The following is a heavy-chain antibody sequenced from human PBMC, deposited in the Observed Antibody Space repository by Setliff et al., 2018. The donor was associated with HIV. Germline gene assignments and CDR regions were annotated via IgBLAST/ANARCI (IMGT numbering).Heavy chain of an antibody. J-gene: IGHJ3*02. Sequence: SVKVSCKASGGTSSTHAMNWVRQAPGQGLEWMGQIISILEITDYAQKFQGRLTITADEPTNTIYMGLSGLRSEDTAVYYCAGPRGDEAFDIWGQGTKVTVSS. CDR1: GGTSSTHA. CDR2: IISILEIT. V-gene: IGHV1-69*10. D-gene: IGHD3-10*01. CDR3: AGPRGDEAFDI.